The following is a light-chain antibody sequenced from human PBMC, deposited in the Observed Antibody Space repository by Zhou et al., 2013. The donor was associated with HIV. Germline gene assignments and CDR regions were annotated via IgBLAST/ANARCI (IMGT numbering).Light chain of an antibody. CDR1: QTLTNG. Sequence: DMQMTQSPTTLSASVGDTVTITCRASQTLTNGLAWYQQKPGKAPKLLIFETSNLEIGVPSRFSGSGSGTEFTLTINSLQPEDFATYYCLQHTDYPLTFGGGTKLEV. V-gene: IGKV1-5*01. CDR3: LQHTDYPLT. J-gene: IGKJ4*01. CDR2: ETS.